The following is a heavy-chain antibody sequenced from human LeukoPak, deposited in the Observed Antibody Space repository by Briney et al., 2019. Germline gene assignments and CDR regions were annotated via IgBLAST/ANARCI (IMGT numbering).Heavy chain of an antibody. CDR3: AKTRGGVVATTSDY. CDR1: GFTFSTYA. CDR2: ITGGGGTT. J-gene: IGHJ4*02. V-gene: IGHV3-23*01. D-gene: IGHD5-12*01. Sequence: GGSLRLSCAASGFTFSTYAMSWVRRTPGKGLEWVSAITGGGGTTYYADSVKGRFTISRDNSKNTLYLQMNSLRVEDTAVYYCAKTRGGVVATTSDYWGQGTLVTVSS.